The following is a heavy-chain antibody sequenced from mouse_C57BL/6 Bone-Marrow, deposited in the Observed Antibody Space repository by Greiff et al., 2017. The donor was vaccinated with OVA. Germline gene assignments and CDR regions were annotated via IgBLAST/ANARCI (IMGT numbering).Heavy chain of an antibody. J-gene: IGHJ4*01. D-gene: IGHD1-1*01. CDR1: GFTFSSYG. CDR2: ISSGGSYT. Sequence: EVQVVESGGDLVKPGGSLKLSCAASGFTFSSYGMSWVRQTPDKRLEWVATISSGGSYTYYPDSVKGRFTISRDNAKNTLYLQMSSLKSEDTAMYYCARRRYYYGSSYDYYAMDYWGQGTSVTVSS. V-gene: IGHV5-6*01. CDR3: ARRRYYYGSSYDYYAMDY.